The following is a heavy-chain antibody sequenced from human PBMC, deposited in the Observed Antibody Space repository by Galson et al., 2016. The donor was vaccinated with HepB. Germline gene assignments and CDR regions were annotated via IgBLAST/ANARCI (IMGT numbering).Heavy chain of an antibody. Sequence: SLRLSCAASGFTFNDYAMHWVRQAPGKGLEWVSAISSTSHSTYYADSVKGRFTISRDNAKNTLFLQMDSLKIDDTAVYYCAKGWSGPDSWGQGTLVTVSS. CDR1: GFTFNDYA. V-gene: IGHV3-23*01. CDR2: ISSTSHST. D-gene: IGHD3-3*01. J-gene: IGHJ4*02. CDR3: AKGWSGPDS.